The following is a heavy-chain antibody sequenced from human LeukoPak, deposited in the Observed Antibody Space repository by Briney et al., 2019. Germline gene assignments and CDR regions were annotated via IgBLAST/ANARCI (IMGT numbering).Heavy chain of an antibody. J-gene: IGHJ4*02. V-gene: IGHV3-74*01. Sequence: GGSLRLSCAAPVFTFNSNWMHWVRHTPGKRLVWVSRINSDGSTTNYADSVKGRFTISRDNAKNTLYLQMNSLRAEDTAVYYCTSYTSGWNWGQGTLVTVSS. CDR2: INSDGSTT. CDR1: VFTFNSNW. CDR3: TSYTSGWN. D-gene: IGHD6-19*01.